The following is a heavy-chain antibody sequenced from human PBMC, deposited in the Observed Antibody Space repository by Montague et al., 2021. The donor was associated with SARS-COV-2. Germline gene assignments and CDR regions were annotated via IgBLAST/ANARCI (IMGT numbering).Heavy chain of an antibody. Sequence: SESLSLTCTVSGGSINNYFWGWIRQSPGKGLEWVGYMNPTGSTAYNPSLQSRVIISVDTSKTQISLKLSSVSAADTALYYCASAVVGAKTATIESWGQGTLVTVSS. CDR3: ASAVVGAKTATIES. CDR1: GGSINNYF. CDR2: MNPTGST. V-gene: IGHV4-59*01. J-gene: IGHJ4*02. D-gene: IGHD2-15*01.